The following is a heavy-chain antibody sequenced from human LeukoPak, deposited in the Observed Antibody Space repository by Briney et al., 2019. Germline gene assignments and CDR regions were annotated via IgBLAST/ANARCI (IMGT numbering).Heavy chain of an antibody. V-gene: IGHV1-8*01. J-gene: IGHJ6*02. CDR3: ARGIRAPYYDFWSGYKYYYYGMDV. CDR2: MNPNSGNT. CDR1: GYTFTIYD. D-gene: IGHD3-3*01. Sequence: GASVKVSCKASGYTFTIYDINWVRQATGQGLEWMGWMNPNSGNTGYAQKFQGRVTMTRNTSISTAYMELSSLRSEDTAVYYCARGIRAPYYDFWSGYKYYYYGMDVWGQGTTVTVSS.